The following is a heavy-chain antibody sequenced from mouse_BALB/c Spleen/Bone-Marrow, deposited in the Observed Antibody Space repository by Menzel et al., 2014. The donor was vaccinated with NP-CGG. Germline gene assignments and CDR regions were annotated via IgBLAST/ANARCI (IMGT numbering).Heavy chain of an antibody. CDR1: GYTFTDYW. D-gene: IGHD2-10*02. V-gene: IGHV1-69*01. J-gene: IGHJ1*01. CDR3: ARRYGRYWYFDV. CDR2: IDTSDSYT. Sequence: VQLQQSGAELVMPGASVKMSCKASGYTFTDYWMHWVKQRPGQGLEWIGAIDTSDSYTTYNQNFKDKATLTVDESSSTAYMQFSSLTSEDSAVYYCARRYGRYWYFDVWGAGTTVTVSS.